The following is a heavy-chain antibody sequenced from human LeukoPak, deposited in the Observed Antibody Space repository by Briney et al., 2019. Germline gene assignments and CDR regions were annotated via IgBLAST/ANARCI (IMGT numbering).Heavy chain of an antibody. D-gene: IGHD3-22*01. CDR1: GFTFSSYA. Sequence: GGSLRLSCAASGFTFSSYAMSWVRQAPGKGLEWVSAISGSGGSTYYADSVKGRFTISRDNSKNTLYLQMNSLRAEDTAVYYCAKGHYGYYYDSSGYFDYFDYWGQGTLVTVSS. CDR2: ISGSGGST. J-gene: IGHJ4*02. CDR3: AKGHYGYYYDSSGYFDYFDY. V-gene: IGHV3-23*01.